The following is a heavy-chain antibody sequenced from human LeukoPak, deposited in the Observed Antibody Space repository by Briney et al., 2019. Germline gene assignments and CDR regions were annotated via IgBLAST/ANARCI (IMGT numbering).Heavy chain of an antibody. V-gene: IGHV3-30*18. D-gene: IGHD4-17*01. Sequence: PGRSLRLSCAASGFTFSSYGMHWVRQAPAKGLEWVAIISYDGSDKYYADSVKGRFTISRDNSKNTLYLQMNSLRAEDTAVYYCAKSTTVTQRGYFDYWGRGTLVTVSS. J-gene: IGHJ4*02. CDR1: GFTFSSYG. CDR3: AKSTTVTQRGYFDY. CDR2: ISYDGSDK.